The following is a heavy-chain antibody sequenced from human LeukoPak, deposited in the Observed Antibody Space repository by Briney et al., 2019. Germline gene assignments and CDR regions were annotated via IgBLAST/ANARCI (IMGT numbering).Heavy chain of an antibody. Sequence: SGGSLRLSCAASGFTFSSYSMNWVRQAPGKGLEWVSSISSSSRYIYYADSVKGRFTISRDNAKNSLYLQMNSLRAEDTAVYYCARELDCSGGSCYANAFDIWGQGTMVTVSS. CDR3: ARELDCSGGSCYANAFDI. CDR1: GFTFSSYS. D-gene: IGHD2-15*01. CDR2: ISSSSRYI. V-gene: IGHV3-21*01. J-gene: IGHJ3*02.